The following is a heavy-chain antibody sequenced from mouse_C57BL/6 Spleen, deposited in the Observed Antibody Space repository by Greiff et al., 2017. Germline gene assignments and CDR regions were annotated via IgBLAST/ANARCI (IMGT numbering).Heavy chain of an antibody. V-gene: IGHV2-4*01. Sequence: VQLQESGPGLVQPSQSLSITCTVSGFSLTSYGVHWVRQPPGKGLEWLGVIWSGGSTDYNAAFIYRLSISKDNSKSQVFFKMNSLQADDTSIYYCAKIMVTSDLYAMDYWGQGTSVTVSS. CDR1: GFSLTSYG. CDR2: IWSGGST. J-gene: IGHJ4*01. D-gene: IGHD2-2*01. CDR3: AKIMVTSDLYAMDY.